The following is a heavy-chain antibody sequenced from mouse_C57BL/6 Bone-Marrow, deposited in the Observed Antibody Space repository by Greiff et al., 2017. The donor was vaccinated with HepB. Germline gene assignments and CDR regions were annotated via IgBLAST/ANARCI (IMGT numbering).Heavy chain of an antibody. Sequence: QVQLQQSGAELVRPGASVTLSCKASGYTFTDYEMHWVKQTPGHGLEWIGAIDPETGGTAYNQKFKGKAILTADKSSSTAYMELRSLTSEDSAVYYCSRDVSSTAWFAYWGQGRLVTVSA. CDR1: GYTFTDYE. V-gene: IGHV1-15*01. CDR2: IDPETGGT. J-gene: IGHJ3*01. CDR3: SRDVSSTAWFAY. D-gene: IGHD1-1*01.